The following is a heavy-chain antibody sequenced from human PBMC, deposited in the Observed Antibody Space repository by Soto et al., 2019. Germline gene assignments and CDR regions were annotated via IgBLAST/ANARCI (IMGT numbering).Heavy chain of an antibody. CDR1: GFTFSNYG. CDR2: IWYDGGNK. Sequence: QVQLVESGGGVVQPGRSLRLSCAASGFTFSNYGMHWVRQSPGKGLEWVAFIWYDGGNKYYAESVKGRFTISRDNSTNALYLQMNSLRAEDTAVYYCARDGDVNTGFGKDYWGQGTLVTVSS. CDR3: ARDGDVNTGFGKDY. D-gene: IGHD3-16*01. J-gene: IGHJ4*02. V-gene: IGHV3-33*01.